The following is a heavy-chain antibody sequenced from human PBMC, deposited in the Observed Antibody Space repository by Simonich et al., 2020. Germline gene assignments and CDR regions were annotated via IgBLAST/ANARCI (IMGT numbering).Heavy chain of an antibody. CDR2: INQSERT. CDR3: ARCGLVNYDILTGYHNWFDP. D-gene: IGHD3-9*01. V-gene: IGHV4-34*01. CDR1: GGSFSGYY. Sequence: QVQLQQWGAGLLKPSETLSLTCAVHGGSFSGYYWSWIRQPPGKGLEWSGEINQSERTHSTPSRKSGITISVDTSKHQCSLKRSSVTAADTAVYYCARCGLVNYDILTGYHNWFDPWGQGTLVTVSS. J-gene: IGHJ5*02.